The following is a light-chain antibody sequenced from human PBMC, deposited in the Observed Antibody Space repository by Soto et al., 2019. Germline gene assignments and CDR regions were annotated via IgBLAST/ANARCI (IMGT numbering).Light chain of an antibody. CDR1: RNIYSY. Sequence: DIQMTQSPSSLPASVGDEVTIACRTSRNIYSYLNWYQQKPGKAPKLLMYSVSTLQTGVTSRFSGSGSGTDFTLSISSLQPEDFATDYGQQSYSSPWTFGQATKVEI. CDR3: QQSYSSPWT. J-gene: IGKJ1*01. V-gene: IGKV1-39*01. CDR2: SVS.